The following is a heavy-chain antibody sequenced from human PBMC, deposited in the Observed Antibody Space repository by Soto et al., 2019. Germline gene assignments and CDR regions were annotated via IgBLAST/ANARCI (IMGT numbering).Heavy chain of an antibody. CDR2: ISGSGGST. CDR3: AEVYDFWSGYSDY. J-gene: IGHJ4*02. Sequence: LRLSCAASGFTFSSYAMSWVRQAPGKGLEWVSAISGSGGSTYYADSVKGRFTISRDNSKNTLYLQMNSLRAEDTAVYYCAEVYDFWSGYSDYWGQGTLVTVSS. D-gene: IGHD3-3*01. V-gene: IGHV3-23*01. CDR1: GFTFSSYA.